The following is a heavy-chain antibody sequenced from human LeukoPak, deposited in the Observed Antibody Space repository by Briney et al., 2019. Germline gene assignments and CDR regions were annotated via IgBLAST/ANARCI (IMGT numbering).Heavy chain of an antibody. J-gene: IGHJ6*02. CDR1: GGSISSGDYY. CDR3: ARDRNYYGSGMDV. Sequence: KPSQTLSLTCTVSGGSISSGDYYWNWIRQHPGKGLEWIGSIYCSGSTYYNPSLKSRVTISVGTSENQFSLKLSSVTAADTAVYYCARDRNYYGSGMDVWGQGTTVTVSS. CDR2: IYCSGST. V-gene: IGHV4-31*03. D-gene: IGHD3-10*01.